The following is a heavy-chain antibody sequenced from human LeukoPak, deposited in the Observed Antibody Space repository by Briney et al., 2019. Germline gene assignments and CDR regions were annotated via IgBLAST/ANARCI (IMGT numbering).Heavy chain of an antibody. CDR3: ARGDVYSYGYYFSY. V-gene: IGHV4-61*02. CDR2: IYTSGST. Sequence: SQTLSLTCTVSGGSISSGSYYWSWIRQPAGKGLEWIGRIYTSGSTNYNPSLKSRVIISVDTSKNQFSLKLSSVTAADTAVYYCARGDVYSYGYYFSYWGQGTLVTVSS. CDR1: GGSISSGSYY. D-gene: IGHD5-18*01. J-gene: IGHJ4*02.